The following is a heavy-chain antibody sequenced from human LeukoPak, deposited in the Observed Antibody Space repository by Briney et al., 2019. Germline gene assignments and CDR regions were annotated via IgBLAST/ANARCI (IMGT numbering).Heavy chain of an antibody. CDR1: GYTFTSYG. V-gene: IGHV1-18*01. CDR2: ISAYNGNT. D-gene: IGHD6-19*01. J-gene: IGHJ4*02. Sequence: GASVKVSCKASGYTFTSYGISWVRQAPGQGLEWMGWISAYNGNTNYAQKFQGRVTMTRNTSISTAYMELSSLRSEDTAVYYCARALPSIAVAARGTRYWGQGTLVTVSS. CDR3: ARALPSIAVAARGTRY.